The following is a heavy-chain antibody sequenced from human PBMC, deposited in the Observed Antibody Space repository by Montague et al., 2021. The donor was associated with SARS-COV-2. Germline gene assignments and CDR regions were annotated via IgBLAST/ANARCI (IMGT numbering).Heavy chain of an antibody. CDR3: ARYTSRMYGSFDY. CDR1: RFSLNTNGMG. D-gene: IGHD3-16*02. V-gene: IGHV2-5*02. J-gene: IGHJ4*02. Sequence: PALVKPTQTLTLTCTVSRFSLNTNGMGVGWIRQPPGEAPAWLALIYWDDDKRYSPSLKTRLTITKDTSRNQVVLTVTNVDPGDTGTYFCARYTSRMYGSFDYWGQGALVSVSS. CDR2: IYWDDDK.